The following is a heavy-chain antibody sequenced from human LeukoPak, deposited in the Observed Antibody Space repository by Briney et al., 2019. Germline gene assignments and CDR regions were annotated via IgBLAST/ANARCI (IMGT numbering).Heavy chain of an antibody. Sequence: GGSLRLSCAASGFTFSSYAMSWVRQAPGKGLEWVSAISGSGGSTYYADSVKGRFTISRDNSKNTLYLQMNSLRGEDTAVYYCAKDFKELRVRGVMGPIDYWGQGTLVTVSS. CDR2: ISGSGGST. D-gene: IGHD3-10*01. CDR3: AKDFKELRVRGVMGPIDY. CDR1: GFTFSSYA. V-gene: IGHV3-23*01. J-gene: IGHJ4*02.